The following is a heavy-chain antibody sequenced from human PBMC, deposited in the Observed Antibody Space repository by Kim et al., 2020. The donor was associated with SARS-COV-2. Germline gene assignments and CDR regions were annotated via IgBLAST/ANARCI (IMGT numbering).Heavy chain of an antibody. J-gene: IGHJ4*02. D-gene: IGHD5-18*01. CDR2: IYYSGST. V-gene: IGHV4-39*01. Sequence: SETLSLTCTVSGGSISSSSYYWGWIRQPPGKGLEWIGSIYYSGSTYYNPSLKSRVTISVDTSKNQFSLKLSSVTAADTAVYYCARHGEYSYGDFDYWGQGTLVTVSS. CDR1: GGSISSSSYY. CDR3: ARHGEYSYGDFDY.